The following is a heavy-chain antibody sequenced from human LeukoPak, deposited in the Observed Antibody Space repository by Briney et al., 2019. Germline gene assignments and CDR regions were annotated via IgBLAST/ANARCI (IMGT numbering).Heavy chain of an antibody. Sequence: ASVKVSCKASGYTFTNYAMNWVRQAPGQGLEWMGWINTNTGNATYAQGFTGRVVFSLDTPVSTAYLQISSLKAEDTAVYYCARSGGSGSYYARYYYYYMDVWGKGTTVTVSS. D-gene: IGHD3-10*01. V-gene: IGHV7-4-1*02. J-gene: IGHJ6*03. CDR1: GYTFTNYA. CDR3: ARSGGSGSYYARYYYYYMDV. CDR2: INTNTGNA.